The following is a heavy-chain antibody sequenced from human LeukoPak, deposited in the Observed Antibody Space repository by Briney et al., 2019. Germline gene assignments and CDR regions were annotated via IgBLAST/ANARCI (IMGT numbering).Heavy chain of an antibody. Sequence: PGGSLRLSCAASGFTFSSYAMHWVRQAPGKGLEWVAVISYDGSNKYYADSVKGRFTISRDNSKNTLYLQMSSLRAEDTAVYYCAEDQVISGSEASDIWGQGTVVTVSS. J-gene: IGHJ3*02. V-gene: IGHV3-30-3*01. CDR2: ISYDGSNK. D-gene: IGHD2-21*01. CDR3: AEDQVISGSEASDI. CDR1: GFTFSSYA.